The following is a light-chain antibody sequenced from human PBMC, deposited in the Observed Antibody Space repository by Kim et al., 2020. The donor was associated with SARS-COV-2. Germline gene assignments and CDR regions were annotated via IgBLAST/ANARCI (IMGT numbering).Light chain of an antibody. Sequence: ASVGDRVTITCRAGQDIRNDLGWYQQKPGRAPKRLIYCASSLQSGVPSRFSGSGSGTEFTLTISSVQPADFATYFCLQHSTYPITFGQGTRLEIK. CDR2: CAS. CDR1: QDIRND. J-gene: IGKJ5*01. CDR3: LQHSTYPIT. V-gene: IGKV1-17*01.